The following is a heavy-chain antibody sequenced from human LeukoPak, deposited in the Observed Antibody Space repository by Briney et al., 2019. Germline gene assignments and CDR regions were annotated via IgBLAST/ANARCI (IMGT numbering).Heavy chain of an antibody. V-gene: IGHV3-30*04. D-gene: IGHD4-17*01. CDR1: GFTFSSYA. Sequence: GGSLRLSCAASGFTFSSYAMHWVRQAPGKGLEWVAVISYDGSNKYYADSVKGRFTISRDNSKNTLYLQMNSLRAEDTAVYYCARGTVTTFNYHGMDVWGKGTTVTVSS. CDR2: ISYDGSNK. J-gene: IGHJ6*04. CDR3: ARGTVTTFNYHGMDV.